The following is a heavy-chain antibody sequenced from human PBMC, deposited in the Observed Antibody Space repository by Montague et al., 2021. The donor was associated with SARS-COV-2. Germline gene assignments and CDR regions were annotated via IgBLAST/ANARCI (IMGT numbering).Heavy chain of an antibody. Sequence: YAISGDSVSSNSAAWNWIRQSPSGGLEWLRRTYYRSKWYTDYAPSVKTRITITPDTSNNQFSLHLNSVTPGDTAVYYCAREGTVPGPRGIYFDDWGQGTLVTVSS. J-gene: IGHJ4*02. V-gene: IGHV6-1*01. D-gene: IGHD1-1*01. CDR2: TYYRSKWYT. CDR3: AREGTVPGPRGIYFDD. CDR1: GDSVSSNSAA.